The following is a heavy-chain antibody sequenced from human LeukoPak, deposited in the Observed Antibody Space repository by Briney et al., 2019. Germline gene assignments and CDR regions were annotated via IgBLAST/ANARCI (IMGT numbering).Heavy chain of an antibody. Sequence: GGSLRLSCAASGFTFSSYWVSWVRQAPGKGLEWVANIKQDGSEKYHVDSVKGRFTISRDNAKNSLYLQMNSLRAEDTAVYYCARDGQQLVRNAFDIWGQGTMVTVSS. CDR2: IKQDGSEK. J-gene: IGHJ3*02. CDR1: GFTFSSYW. CDR3: ARDGQQLVRNAFDI. V-gene: IGHV3-7*01. D-gene: IGHD6-13*01.